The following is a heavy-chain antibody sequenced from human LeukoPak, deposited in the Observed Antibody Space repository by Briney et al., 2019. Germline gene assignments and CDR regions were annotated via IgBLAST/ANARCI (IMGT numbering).Heavy chain of an antibody. CDR3: ARGVFTMVRGAHDAFDI. J-gene: IGHJ3*02. V-gene: IGHV4-30-2*01. D-gene: IGHD3-10*01. CDR2: IYHSGST. Sequence: SQTLSLTCAVSGGSISSGGYSRSWIRQPPGKGLEWIGYIYHSGSTYYNPSLKSRVTISVDRSKNQFSLKLSSVTAADTAVYYCARGVFTMVRGAHDAFDIWGQGTMVTVSS. CDR1: GGSISSGGYS.